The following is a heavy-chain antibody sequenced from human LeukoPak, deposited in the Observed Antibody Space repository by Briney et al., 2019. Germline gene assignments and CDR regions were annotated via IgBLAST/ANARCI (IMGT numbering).Heavy chain of an antibody. CDR2: SDRSGGT. J-gene: IGHJ4*02. Sequence: SETLSLTCGVYGGSFSGYYWSWIRQPPGKGLEWMGESDRSGGTNYNPSLKSRVIISVDTSKNQFSLKLSSVTAADTAVYYCARADEAAVDTPFDYWGQGTLVTVSS. V-gene: IGHV4-34*01. CDR3: ARADEAAVDTPFDY. D-gene: IGHD6-25*01. CDR1: GGSFSGYY.